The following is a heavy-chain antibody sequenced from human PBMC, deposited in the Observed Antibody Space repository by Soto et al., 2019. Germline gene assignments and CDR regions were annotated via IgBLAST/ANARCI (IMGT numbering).Heavy chain of an antibody. CDR2: ISGSGGST. V-gene: IGHV3-23*01. D-gene: IGHD6-13*01. CDR1: GFTFSSYA. J-gene: IGHJ4*02. CDR3: AKESQRGIAAAGRGDFDY. Sequence: GGSLRLSCAASGFTFSSYAMSWVRQAPGKGLEWVSAISGSGGSTYYADSVKGRFTISRDNSKNTLYLQMNSLRAEDTAVYYCAKESQRGIAAAGRGDFDYWGQGTLVTVSS.